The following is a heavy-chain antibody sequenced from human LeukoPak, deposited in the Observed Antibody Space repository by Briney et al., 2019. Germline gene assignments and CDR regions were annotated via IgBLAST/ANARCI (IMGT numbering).Heavy chain of an antibody. CDR3: ARDHYYDSSVAY. V-gene: IGHV4-39*07. CDR1: GGSISSSSYY. CDR2: IYYSGST. Sequence: SETLSLTCTVSGGSISSSSYYWGWIRQPPGKGLEWVGSIYYSGSTYYNPSLKSRVTISVDTSKNQFSLKMTSVTAADTAVYYCARDHYYDSSVAYWGQGTLVTVSS. D-gene: IGHD3-22*01. J-gene: IGHJ4*02.